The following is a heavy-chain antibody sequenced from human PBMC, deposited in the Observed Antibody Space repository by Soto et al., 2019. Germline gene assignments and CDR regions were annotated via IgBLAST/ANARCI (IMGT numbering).Heavy chain of an antibody. CDR2: IYPGDSDT. CDR1: GYSFTSYW. V-gene: IGHV5-51*01. CDR3: ARPSYSSSRYYGMDV. J-gene: IGHJ6*02. D-gene: IGHD6-6*01. Sequence: GESLKISCKGSGYSFTSYWIGWVRQMPGKGLGWMGIIYPGDSDTRYSPSFEGQVTISADKSITTAYLQWSSLKASDTAMYYCARPSYSSSRYYGMDVWGQGTTVTVSS.